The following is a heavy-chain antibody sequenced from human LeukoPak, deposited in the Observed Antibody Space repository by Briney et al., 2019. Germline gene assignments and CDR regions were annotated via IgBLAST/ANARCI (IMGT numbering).Heavy chain of an antibody. V-gene: IGHV1-69*04. CDR3: ARGTGVDYFDY. Sequence: SVKVSCTASGGTFSSYAISWVRQAPGQGLEWMGRIITILGIANYAQNFQGRVTITADKSTSTAYIDLSSLRSEDTAVYYGARGTGVDYFDYWGQGTLVTVSS. CDR2: IITILGIA. CDR1: GGTFSSYA. J-gene: IGHJ4*02. D-gene: IGHD4-23*01.